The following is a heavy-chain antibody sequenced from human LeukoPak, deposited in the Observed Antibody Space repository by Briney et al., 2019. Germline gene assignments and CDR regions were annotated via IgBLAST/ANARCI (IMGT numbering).Heavy chain of an antibody. V-gene: IGHV4-30-2*01. CDR1: GGSISSGGYS. Sequence: SETLSLTCAVSGGSISSGGYSWSWVRQPPGKGLEWIGYIYHSGSTYYNPSLKSRVTISVDRSKNQFSLKLSSVTAADTAVYYCARSFSGTYPGLDGWGQGTLVAVSS. D-gene: IGHD3-10*01. J-gene: IGHJ4*02. CDR2: IYHSGST. CDR3: ARSFSGTYPGLDG.